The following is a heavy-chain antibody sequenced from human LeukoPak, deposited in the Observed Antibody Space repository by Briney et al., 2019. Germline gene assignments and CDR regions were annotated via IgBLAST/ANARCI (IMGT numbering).Heavy chain of an antibody. CDR1: GYSFTSYW. CDR3: ARDGKHIAVPGVRYPMDV. Sequence: GESLKISCKGSGYSFTSYWIGWVRQAPGQRLEWMGRLNAANGNSQYSQKFQDRVTITSDSSANTAYMEFSSLRSEDSAVYYCARDGKHIAVPGVRYPMDVWGQGTTVTVS. J-gene: IGHJ6*02. CDR2: LNAANGNS. D-gene: IGHD6-19*01. V-gene: IGHV1-3*01.